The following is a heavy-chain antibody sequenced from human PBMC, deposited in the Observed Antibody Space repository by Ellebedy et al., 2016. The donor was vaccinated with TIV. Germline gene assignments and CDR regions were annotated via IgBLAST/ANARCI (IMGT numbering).Heavy chain of an antibody. J-gene: IGHJ4*02. CDR2: ISYDGSNK. CDR1: GFTFSSYA. D-gene: IGHD2-8*01. Sequence: GESLKISCAASGFTFSSYAMHWVRQAPGKGLEWVAVISYDGSNKYYADSVKGRFTISRDNSKNTLYLQMNSLRAEDTAVYYCARTNGFDYWGQGTLVTVSS. CDR3: ARTNGFDY. V-gene: IGHV3-30-3*01.